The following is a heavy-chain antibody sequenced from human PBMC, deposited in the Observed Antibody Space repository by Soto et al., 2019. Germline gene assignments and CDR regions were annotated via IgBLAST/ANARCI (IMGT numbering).Heavy chain of an antibody. CDR1: GFTVSSNY. CDR2: IYSGGST. V-gene: IGHV3-66*01. Sequence: EVQLVESGGGLVQPGGSLRLSCAASGFTVSSNYMSWVRQAPGKGLEWVSVIYSGGSTYYADSVKGRFTISRDNSKNTLYLQMISLRAEDTAVYYCARAYGYSSSWDWYYYSYGMDVWGPGTTVTVSS. CDR3: ARAYGYSSSWDWYYYSYGMDV. D-gene: IGHD6-13*01. J-gene: IGHJ6*02.